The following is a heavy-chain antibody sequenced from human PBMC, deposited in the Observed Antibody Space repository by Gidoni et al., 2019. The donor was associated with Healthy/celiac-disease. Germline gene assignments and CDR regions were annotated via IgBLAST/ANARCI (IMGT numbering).Heavy chain of an antibody. CDR3: ASGSGSRYGMDV. D-gene: IGHD3-3*01. J-gene: IGHJ6*02. CDR2: IIPIFGTA. V-gene: IGHV1-69*06. CDR1: GGTFSSYA. Sequence: QVQLVQSGAEVQKPGSSVKVSCQASGGTFSSYAISWVRQAPGQGLEWMGGIIPIFGTANYEQKCQGRVTITADKSTSTAYMELSSLRSEDTAVYYCASGSGSRYGMDVWGQGTTVTVSS.